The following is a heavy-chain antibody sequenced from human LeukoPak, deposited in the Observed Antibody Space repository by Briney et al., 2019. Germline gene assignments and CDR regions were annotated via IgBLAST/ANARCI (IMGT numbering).Heavy chain of an antibody. CDR1: GYTFTDYY. CDR2: INSNSGRT. D-gene: IGHD2-15*01. V-gene: IGHV1-2*02. J-gene: IGHJ5*01. Sequence: ASVKVSCKASGYTFTDYYLHWVRQAPGQGLEWMGWINSNSGRTHYIQDFQGRVTMTRDTSISTAYMEVSGLRSDDTAVYYCARGGKYGCSGGSCYADSWGQGTLVTVSS. CDR3: ARGGKYGCSGGSCYADS.